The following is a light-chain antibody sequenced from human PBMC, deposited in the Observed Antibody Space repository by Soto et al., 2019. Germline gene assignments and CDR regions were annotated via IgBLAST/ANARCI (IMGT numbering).Light chain of an antibody. CDR1: GSDVGGYNY. CDR3: SSYTSNTNYV. Sequence: QSVLTQPASVSGSPGQSLTISCTGTGSDVGGYNYVSWYQQHPGKAPKLMIYEVTNRPSGVSNRFSGSKSGNTASLTISGLQAEDEADYYCSSYTSNTNYVFGTGTKVTVL. V-gene: IGLV2-14*01. J-gene: IGLJ1*01. CDR2: EVT.